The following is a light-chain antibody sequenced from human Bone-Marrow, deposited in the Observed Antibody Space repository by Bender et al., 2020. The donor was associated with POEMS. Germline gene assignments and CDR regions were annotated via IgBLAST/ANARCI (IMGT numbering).Light chain of an antibody. CDR2: EVS. CDR3: CSYAGRYTYL. J-gene: IGLJ1*01. Sequence: QSALTQPASVSGSPGQSITISCTGTSSDVGNSELVSWYQQYPGKAPKLMIYEVSKRPSGVSNRFSASKSGNTASLTISGLQTEDEADYYCCSYAGRYTYLFGTGTKVTVL. CDR1: SSDVGNSEL. V-gene: IGLV2-23*02.